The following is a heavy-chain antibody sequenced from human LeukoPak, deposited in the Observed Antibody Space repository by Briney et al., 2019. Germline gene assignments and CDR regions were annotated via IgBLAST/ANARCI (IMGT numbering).Heavy chain of an antibody. V-gene: IGHV3-7*03. CDR2: IKQDGSEK. D-gene: IGHD3-9*01. Sequence: GGSLRLPCAASGFTFSSYWMSWVRQAPGKGLEWVANIKQDGSEKYYVDSVKGRFTISRDNAKNSLYLQMNSLRAEDTAVYYCARDHSLYYDILTGYAFDYRGQGTLVTVSS. CDR3: ARDHSLYYDILTGYAFDY. CDR1: GFTFSSYW. J-gene: IGHJ4*02.